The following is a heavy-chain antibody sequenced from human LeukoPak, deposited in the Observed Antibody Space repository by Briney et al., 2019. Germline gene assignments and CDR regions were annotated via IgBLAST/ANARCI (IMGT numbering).Heavy chain of an antibody. J-gene: IGHJ4*02. D-gene: IGHD6-19*01. CDR3: AKDGSSSVWVPEC. Sequence: GGTLRLSRAPSLFTFAGYAMSWVRQAPGTGLEWVSAISGGAGSTYYADSVKRRFTISTDNSKNTLYLQMNSLRVEDTAVYYCAKDGSSSVWVPECWGEGTLVTVSP. V-gene: IGHV3-23*01. CDR1: LFTFAGYA. CDR2: ISGGAGST.